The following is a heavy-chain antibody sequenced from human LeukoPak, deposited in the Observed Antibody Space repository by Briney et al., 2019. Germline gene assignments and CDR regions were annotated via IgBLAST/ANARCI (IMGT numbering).Heavy chain of an antibody. CDR2: INPDSGGT. J-gene: IGHJ2*01. CDR1: GYSFTGYY. D-gene: IGHD6-19*01. V-gene: IGHV1-2*02. CDR3: ARAYTVAGTPSYWYFDL. Sequence: ASVKVSCKASGYSFTGYYMHWVRQAPGQGLEWMGWINPDSGGTNYAQKFQGRVTMTRDTSISTAYMDLSGLRSDDTAVYYCARAYTVAGTPSYWYFDLWGRGTLVTVSS.